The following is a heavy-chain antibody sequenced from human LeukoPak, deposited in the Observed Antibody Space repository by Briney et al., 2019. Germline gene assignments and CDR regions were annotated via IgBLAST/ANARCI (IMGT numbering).Heavy chain of an antibody. CDR3: ARVGSIAAAGTPDY. Sequence: GSLRLSCAASGFIFSDYYMTWIRQTPGKGLEWLSYISGSGSDTNYADSVKGRFTTSRDNAKNSLYLQMNSLRAEDTAVYYCARVGSIAAAGTPDYWGQGTLVTVSS. J-gene: IGHJ4*02. D-gene: IGHD6-13*01. V-gene: IGHV3-11*06. CDR2: ISGSGSDT. CDR1: GFIFSDYY.